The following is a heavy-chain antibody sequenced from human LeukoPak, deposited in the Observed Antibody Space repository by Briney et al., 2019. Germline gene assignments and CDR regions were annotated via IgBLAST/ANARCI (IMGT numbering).Heavy chain of an antibody. V-gene: IGHV1-3*04. D-gene: IGHD6-19*01. CDR3: ARAGIAVAGISEYYYGMDV. Sequence: GASVKVSCKASGTSFTTNAMHWVRQAPGQRLEWMGWINTDNGNTHYLQKFQGRVTITADESTSTAYMELSSLRSEDTAVYYCARAGIAVAGISEYYYGMDVWGQGTTVTVSS. CDR1: GTSFTTNA. CDR2: INTDNGNT. J-gene: IGHJ6*02.